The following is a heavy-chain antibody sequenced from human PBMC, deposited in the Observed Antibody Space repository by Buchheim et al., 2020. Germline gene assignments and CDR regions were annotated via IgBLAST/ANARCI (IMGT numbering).Heavy chain of an antibody. CDR2: ISYDGSNK. Sequence: QVQLVESGGGVVQPGRSLRLSCAASGFTFSSYAMHWVRQAPGKGLEWVAVISYDGSNKYYADSVKGRFTISRDHSKNTLYLQMNSLRAEDTAVYYCARETTVTTSWFDPWGQGTL. D-gene: IGHD4-17*01. J-gene: IGHJ5*02. CDR1: GFTFSSYA. CDR3: ARETTVTTSWFDP. V-gene: IGHV3-30*04.